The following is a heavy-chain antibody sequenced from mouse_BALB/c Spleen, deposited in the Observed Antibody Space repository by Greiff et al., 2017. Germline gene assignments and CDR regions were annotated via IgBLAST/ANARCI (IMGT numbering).Heavy chain of an antibody. D-gene: IGHD2-2*01. CDR2: IDPANGNT. V-gene: IGHV14-3*02. J-gene: IGHJ4*01. CDR3: ARGAPKGYDVDYYAMDY. Sequence: VQLKQSGAELVKPGASVKLSCTASGFNIKDTYMHWVKQRPEQGLEWIGRIDPANGNTKYDPKFQGKATITADTSSNTAYLQLSSLTSEDTAVYYCARGAPKGYDVDYYAMDYWGQGTSVTVSS. CDR1: GFNIKDTY.